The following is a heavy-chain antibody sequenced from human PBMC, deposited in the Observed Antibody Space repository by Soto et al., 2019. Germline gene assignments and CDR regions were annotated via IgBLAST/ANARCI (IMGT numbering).Heavy chain of an antibody. CDR3: ARGGGFWSGYLGY. CDR1: GYTFTSYA. CDR2: INAGNGNT. D-gene: IGHD3-3*01. J-gene: IGHJ4*02. Sequence: QVQLVQSGAEEKKPGASVKVSCKASGYTFTSYAMHWVRQAPGQRLEWMGWINAGNGNTKYSQKFQGRVTITRDTSASTAYMELSSLRPEDTAVYYCARGGGFWSGYLGYWGQGTLVTVSS. V-gene: IGHV1-3*05.